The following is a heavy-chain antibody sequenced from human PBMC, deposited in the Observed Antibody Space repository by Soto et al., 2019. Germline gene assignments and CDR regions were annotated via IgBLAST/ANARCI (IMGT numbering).Heavy chain of an antibody. D-gene: IGHD6-19*01. J-gene: IGHJ4*02. CDR1: GFTTSSYA. CDR2: ISASGDGT. CDR3: AKRPGYSSTWHYFDY. Sequence: PGGSLRLSCAASGFTTSSYAMSWVRQAPGKGLEWVSTISASGDGTYYADSVKGRFTISRDNSKSTLSLQMNSLRAEDTAVYYCAKRPGYSSTWHYFDYWGQGTLVTVSS. V-gene: IGHV3-23*01.